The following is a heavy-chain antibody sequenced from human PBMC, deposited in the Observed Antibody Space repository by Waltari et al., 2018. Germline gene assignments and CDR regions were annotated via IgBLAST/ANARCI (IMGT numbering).Heavy chain of an antibody. Sequence: QVNLVESGGGVVQPGGSMRLTCGASGSTFGTFGMPWVRQAPGKGLGWVALIWFDGSDKFYADSVRGRFTISRDNSARTLYLDMDSLRLDDTAMYYCAKDAFGNTYLDFWGQGTLVTVSS. CDR3: AKDAFGNTYLDF. CDR1: GSTFGTFG. J-gene: IGHJ4*02. D-gene: IGHD2-2*02. CDR2: IWFDGSDK. V-gene: IGHV3-30*02.